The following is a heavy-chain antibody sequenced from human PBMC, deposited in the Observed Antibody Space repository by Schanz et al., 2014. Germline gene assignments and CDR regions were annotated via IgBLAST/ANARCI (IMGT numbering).Heavy chain of an antibody. CDR1: GYTFTGYY. D-gene: IGHD5-18*01. J-gene: IGHJ4*02. CDR2: INPNNGGT. Sequence: QVQLVQSGAEVTEPGASVMVSCNASGYTFTGYYMHWVRQAPGQGLEWMGWINPNNGGTKYAQKFQGRVTMTRDTSISTAYMELSRLRSDDTAVYYCARDGRYSYGYVDYWGQGTLVTVSS. V-gene: IGHV1-2*02. CDR3: ARDGRYSYGYVDY.